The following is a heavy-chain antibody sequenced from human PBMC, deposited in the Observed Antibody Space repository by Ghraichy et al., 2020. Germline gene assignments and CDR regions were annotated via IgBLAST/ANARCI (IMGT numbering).Heavy chain of an antibody. Sequence: SENLSLTCAVYGGSFSTYYWSWIRQPPGKGLEWIGEINHSGSTNYNPSLKSRVTISVDTSKSQFSLKLSSVTAADTAVYYCARAASSRYHTLVYWGQGTLVTVSS. CDR3: ARAASSRYHTLVY. CDR1: GGSFSTYY. V-gene: IGHV4-34*01. CDR2: INHSGST. J-gene: IGHJ4*02. D-gene: IGHD6-13*01.